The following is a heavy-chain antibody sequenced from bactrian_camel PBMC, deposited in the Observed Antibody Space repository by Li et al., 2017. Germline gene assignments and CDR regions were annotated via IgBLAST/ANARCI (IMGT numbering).Heavy chain of an antibody. Sequence: DVQLVESGGGSVQTGGSLTLSCAASGYTAIAYYMGWFRQTPGKEREGIAAVFSGVGTTYLADSVKGRFTISADHAQGTLFLHMNDLKPEDTATYYCAADPNPYGCWARHEYLYWGQGTQVTVS. D-gene: IGHD3*01. CDR2: VFSGVGTT. J-gene: IGHJ4*01. V-gene: IGHV3S31*01. CDR3: AADPNPYGCWARHEYLY. CDR1: GYTAIAYY.